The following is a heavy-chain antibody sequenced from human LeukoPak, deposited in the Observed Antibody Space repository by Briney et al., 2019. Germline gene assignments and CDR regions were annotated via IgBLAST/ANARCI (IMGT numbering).Heavy chain of an antibody. CDR1: GGTFSSYT. D-gene: IGHD4-11*01. CDR2: IIPIFGTA. CDR3: ARVYSNYPLFDY. J-gene: IGHJ4*02. V-gene: IGHV1-69*13. Sequence: SVKVSCKASGGTFSSYTISWVRQAPGQGLEWMGGIIPIFGTANYAQKFQGRVTITADESTSTAYMELSSLRSEDTAVYYCARVYSNYPLFDYWGQGTLVTVSS.